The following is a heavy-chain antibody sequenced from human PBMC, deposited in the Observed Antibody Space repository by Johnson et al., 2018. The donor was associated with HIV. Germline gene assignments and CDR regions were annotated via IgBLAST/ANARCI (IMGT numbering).Heavy chain of an antibody. CDR2: ISGGGGTT. J-gene: IGHJ3*02. D-gene: IGHD3-22*01. CDR1: GFTFSDYY. V-gene: IGHV3-11*04. CDR3: ASDLTRITMIVVVPQAFDI. Sequence: QVQLVESGGGLVKPGGSLRLSCAASGFTFSDYYMSWIRQAPGKGLEWVSTISGGGGTTNYADSVKGRFTISRDNSKNTLYLQMNSLRAEDTAVYYCASDLTRITMIVVVPQAFDIWGQGTMVTVSS.